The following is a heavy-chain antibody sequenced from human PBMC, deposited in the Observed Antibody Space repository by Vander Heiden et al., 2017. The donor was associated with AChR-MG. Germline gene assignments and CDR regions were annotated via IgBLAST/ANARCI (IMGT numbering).Heavy chain of an antibody. Sequence: EVQLLESGGGLVQPGGSLRPSCSASGFTFSNYVISWVRQAPGKGLEWVSAIGGSGGATYYADSVKGRFTISRDISKNTLYLQMNSLRAEDSAVYFCAVYSSSSASGLFDYWGQGTLVTVSS. CDR3: AVYSSSSASGLFDY. D-gene: IGHD6-6*01. CDR2: IGGSGGAT. CDR1: GFTFSNYV. J-gene: IGHJ4*02. V-gene: IGHV3-23*01.